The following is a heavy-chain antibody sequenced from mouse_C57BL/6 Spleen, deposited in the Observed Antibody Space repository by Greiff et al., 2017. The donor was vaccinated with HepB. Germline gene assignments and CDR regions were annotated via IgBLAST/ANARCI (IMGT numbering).Heavy chain of an antibody. CDR2: IWGVGST. CDR3: ARYDYDIAMDY. J-gene: IGHJ4*01. V-gene: IGHV2-6*01. D-gene: IGHD2-4*01. CDR1: GFSLTSYG. Sequence: QVQLQESGPGLVAPSQSLSITCTVSGFSLTSYGVDWVRQSPGKGLEWLGVIWGVGSTNYNSALKSRLSISKDNSKSQVFLKMNSLQTDDTAMYYCARYDYDIAMDYWGQGTSVTVSS.